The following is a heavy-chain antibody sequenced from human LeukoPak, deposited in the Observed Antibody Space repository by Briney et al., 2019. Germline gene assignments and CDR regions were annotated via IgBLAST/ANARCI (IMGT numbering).Heavy chain of an antibody. CDR1: GFTFSNYA. V-gene: IGHV3-23*01. D-gene: IGHD5-18*01. CDR2: ISGSGGST. CDR3: AKSRWDTAMASLDY. Sequence: GGSLRLSCAASGFTFSNYAMSWVRQAPGKGLEWVSAISGSGGSTYYADSVKGRFTISRDNSKNTLYLQMNSLRAEDTAVYYCAKSRWDTAMASLDYWGQGTLVTVSS. J-gene: IGHJ4*02.